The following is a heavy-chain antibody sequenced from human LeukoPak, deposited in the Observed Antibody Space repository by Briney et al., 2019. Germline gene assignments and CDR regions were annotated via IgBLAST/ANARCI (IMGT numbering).Heavy chain of an antibody. D-gene: IGHD6-13*01. J-gene: IGHJ5*02. Sequence: EASVKVSCRASGYTFTGYYMHWVRQAPGQGLEWMGRINPNNGGTNYAQKFQGRVTMTRDTSISTAYMELSRLRSDDTAVYYCARGIAQNGFDPWGQGTLVAVSS. CDR2: INPNNGGT. CDR1: GYTFTGYY. V-gene: IGHV1-2*06. CDR3: ARGIAQNGFDP.